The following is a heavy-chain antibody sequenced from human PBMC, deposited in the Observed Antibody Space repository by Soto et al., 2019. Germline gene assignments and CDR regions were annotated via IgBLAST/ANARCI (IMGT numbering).Heavy chain of an antibody. CDR1: GGTFSSYA. CDR3: ARDRAYYDSSGYYYVYFDY. V-gene: IGHV1-69*06. Sequence: QVQLVQSGAEVKKPGASVKVSCKASGGTFSSYAISWVRQAPGQGLEWMGGIIPIFGTANYAQKFQGRVTITADKSTSTAYMELSSLRSEDTAVYYCARDRAYYDSSGYYYVYFDYWGQGTLVTVSS. J-gene: IGHJ4*02. D-gene: IGHD3-22*01. CDR2: IIPIFGTA.